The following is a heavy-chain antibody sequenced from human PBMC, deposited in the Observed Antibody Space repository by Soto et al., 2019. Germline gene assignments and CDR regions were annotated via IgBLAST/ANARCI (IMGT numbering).Heavy chain of an antibody. CDR2: TYYRSKWYT. CDR1: GDSLSSNSAA. J-gene: IGHJ5*02. CDR3: ARGRSWPRGDWFDP. Sequence: SQTLSFTCAISGDSLSSNSAAWNWVRQSPSRGLEWLGRTYYRSKWYTDYALSLRGRITINPDTSKNQFSLQLNSVTPEDTAVYYCARGRSWPRGDWFDPWGQGTLVTVSS. V-gene: IGHV6-1*01. D-gene: IGHD6-13*01.